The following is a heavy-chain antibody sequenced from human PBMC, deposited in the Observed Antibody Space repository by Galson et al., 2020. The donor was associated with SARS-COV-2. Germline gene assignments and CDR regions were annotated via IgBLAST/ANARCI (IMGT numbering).Heavy chain of an antibody. V-gene: IGHV3-15*01. CDR2: IKSKTDGGTT. CDR3: TTEWSYYDSSGYLGNDY. D-gene: IGHD3-22*01. J-gene: IGHJ4*02. CDR1: GFTFSNAW. Sequence: GESLKISCAASGFTFSNAWMSWVRQAPGKGLEWVGRIKSKTDGGTTDYAAPMKGRFTISRDDSKNTLYLQMNSLKTEDTAVYYCTTEWSYYDSSGYLGNDYWGQGTLVTVSS.